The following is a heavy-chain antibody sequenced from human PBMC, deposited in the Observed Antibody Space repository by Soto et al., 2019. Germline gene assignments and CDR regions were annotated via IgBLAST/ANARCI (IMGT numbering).Heavy chain of an antibody. CDR3: ARASSGYYWFDP. CDR2: IYHSGTT. J-gene: IGHJ5*02. D-gene: IGHD3-22*01. CDR1: GFSISSGYF. Sequence: PSETLSLTCAVSGFSISSGYFWGWIRQPPGKGPEWLGSIYHSGTTYYNPSVKGRVTISVDTSKNQFSLKMSSVTAADTAVYYCARASSGYYWFDPWGQGTLVTLSS. V-gene: IGHV4-38-2*01.